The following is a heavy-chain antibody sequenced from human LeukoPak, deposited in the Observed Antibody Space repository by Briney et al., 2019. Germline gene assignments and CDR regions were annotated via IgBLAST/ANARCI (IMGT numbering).Heavy chain of an antibody. D-gene: IGHD3-22*01. CDR3: ARVVGYYDSSGYIDS. Sequence: SETLSLTCTVSGGSISSNYWSWIRQPAGKGLERIGRIYTSGSTNYNPSLKSRVTMSVDTSKNQFSLKLSSVTAADTAVYYCARVVGYYDSSGYIDSWGQGTLVTVSS. CDR1: GGSISSNY. CDR2: IYTSGST. V-gene: IGHV4-4*07. J-gene: IGHJ4*02.